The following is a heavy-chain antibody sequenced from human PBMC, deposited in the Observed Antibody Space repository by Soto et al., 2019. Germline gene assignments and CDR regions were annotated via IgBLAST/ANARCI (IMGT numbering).Heavy chain of an antibody. J-gene: IGHJ3*02. CDR1: GGSIGSSY. D-gene: IGHD1-26*01. CDR2: IHYTGSP. CDR3: STLRSYAASFHI. Sequence: SETLSLTCTVSGGSIGSSYWSWIRQPPGKGLEWIGYIHYTGSPNYNPSLKSRVTISVDTSKNQFSLRLTSVTAADTAVYYCSTLRSYAASFHIWGQGTLVTVSS. V-gene: IGHV4-59*01.